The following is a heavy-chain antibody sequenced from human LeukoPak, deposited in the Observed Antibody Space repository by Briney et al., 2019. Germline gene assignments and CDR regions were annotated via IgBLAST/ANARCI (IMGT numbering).Heavy chain of an antibody. CDR2: IIPIFGTA. J-gene: IGHJ4*02. CDR3: AREGRYCSGGSCYESYFDY. V-gene: IGHV1-69*05. Sequence: GASVKVSCKASGGTFSSYAISWVRQAPGQGLEWMGGIIPIFGTANYAQKFQGRVTITTDESTSTAYMELSSLRSEDTAVYYCAREGRYCSGGSCYESYFDYCGQGSLVTVSS. CDR1: GGTFSSYA. D-gene: IGHD2-15*01.